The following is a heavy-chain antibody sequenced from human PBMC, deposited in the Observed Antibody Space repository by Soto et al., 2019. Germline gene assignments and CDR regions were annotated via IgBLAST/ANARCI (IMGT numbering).Heavy chain of an antibody. J-gene: IGHJ4*02. CDR2: ISGGGSST. CDR3: AKVVSGWYWDY. CDR1: GFTFNSYA. D-gene: IGHD6-19*01. V-gene: IGHV3-23*01. Sequence: GGSLRLSCAASGFTFNSYAMSWVRQAPGKGLEWVSAISGGGSSTYYAGSVTGRFTISRDNSRNTLYLQMNSLRAEDTAVYYCAKVVSGWYWDYWGQGTLVTVSS.